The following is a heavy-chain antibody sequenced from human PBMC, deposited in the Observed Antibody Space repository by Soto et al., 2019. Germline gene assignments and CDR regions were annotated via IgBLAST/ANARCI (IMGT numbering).Heavy chain of an antibody. CDR2: IDGSGGDI. D-gene: IGHD2-15*01. J-gene: IGHJ4*02. V-gene: IGHV3-23*01. Sequence: EVQLLESGGGLVQPGGSLRLSWAASGFTFCSYSIGWVRQGPGTGLGWGSVIDGSGGDISFVDSVKGRFTISRDNSKNTLYLHMNSLRAEDTARYYCVKETVAAAYVETSPFDFWGQGTLVTVSS. CDR3: VKETVAAAYVETSPFDF. CDR1: GFTFCSYS.